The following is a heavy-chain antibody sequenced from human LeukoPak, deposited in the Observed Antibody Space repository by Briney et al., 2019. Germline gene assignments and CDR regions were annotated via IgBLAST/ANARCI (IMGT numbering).Heavy chain of an antibody. D-gene: IGHD3-22*01. V-gene: IGHV3-53*01. CDR3: ASGYDGSAFYDF. CDR1: GLSVNVNY. CDR2: MYSGGST. Sequence: PGGSLRLSCAASGLSVNVNYMSWVRQAPGKGLEWVSVMYSGGSTYYADSVKGRFTISRDDSKNTLFLQMSSLRAEDTALYYCASGYDGSAFYDFWGQGTLVTVSS. J-gene: IGHJ4*02.